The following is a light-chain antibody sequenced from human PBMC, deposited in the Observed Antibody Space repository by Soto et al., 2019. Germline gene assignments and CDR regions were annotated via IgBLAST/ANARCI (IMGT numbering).Light chain of an antibody. CDR2: GAT. Sequence: EIVMTQSPATLSVSPGERATLSCRASQDVGSKLAWYQQKPGQAPRLLLYGATTRATGIPARFSGSGSGTQFTLTISSLQSEDFAVYYCQQCNDSPPWTFGQGTKVEI. J-gene: IGKJ1*01. CDR1: QDVGSK. CDR3: QQCNDSPPWT. V-gene: IGKV3-15*01.